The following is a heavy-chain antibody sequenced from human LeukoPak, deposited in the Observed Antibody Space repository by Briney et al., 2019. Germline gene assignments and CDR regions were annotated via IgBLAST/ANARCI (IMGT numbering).Heavy chain of an antibody. CDR3: AKDLITIFGVVIWAGPWFDP. CDR2: ISGSGGST. V-gene: IGHV3-23*01. CDR1: GFTFSSYA. D-gene: IGHD3-3*01. J-gene: IGHJ5*02. Sequence: PGGSLRLSCAASGFTFSSYAMSWVRQAPGKGLEWVSAISGSGGSTYYADSVKGRFTISRDNSKNTLYLQMNSLRAEDTAVYYCAKDLITIFGVVIWAGPWFDPWGQGTLVTVSS.